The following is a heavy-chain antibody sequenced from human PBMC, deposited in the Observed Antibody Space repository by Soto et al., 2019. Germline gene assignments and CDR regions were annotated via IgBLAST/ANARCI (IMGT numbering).Heavy chain of an antibody. CDR1: GFTFSSYG. Sequence: GGSLRLSCAASGFTFSSYGMHWVRQAPGKGLEWVAVIWYDGSNKYYADSVKGRFTISRDNSKNTLYLQMNSLRAEDTAVYYCTGGQDNLAVNFDYWGQGTPVTVSS. CDR3: TGGQDNLAVNFDY. V-gene: IGHV3-33*01. CDR2: IWYDGSNK. J-gene: IGHJ4*02. D-gene: IGHD1-1*01.